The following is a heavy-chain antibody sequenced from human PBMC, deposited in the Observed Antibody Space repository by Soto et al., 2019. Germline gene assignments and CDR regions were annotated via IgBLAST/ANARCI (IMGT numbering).Heavy chain of an antibody. D-gene: IGHD4-17*01. V-gene: IGHV4-30-2*01. J-gene: IGHJ4*02. CDR3: ARGNGDYDIDY. Sequence: SETLSLTCAVSGGSISSGGYSWSWIRQPPGKGLEWIGYIYHSGSTYYSPSLKSRVTISVDRSKNQFSLKLSSVTAADTAVYYCARGNGDYDIDYWGQGTLVTVSS. CDR2: IYHSGST. CDR1: GGSISSGGYS.